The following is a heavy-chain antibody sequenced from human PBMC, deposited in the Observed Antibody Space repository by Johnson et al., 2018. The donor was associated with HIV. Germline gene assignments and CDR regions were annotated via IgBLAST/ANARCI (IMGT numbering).Heavy chain of an antibody. D-gene: IGHD4-17*01. CDR3: ARALTTDVLDI. V-gene: IGHV3-30-3*01. CDR2: ISYDGSNK. J-gene: IGHJ3*02. Sequence: QVQLVESGGGVVQPGRSLRLSCAASGFTFSSYAMHWVRQAPGKGLEWVAVISYDGSNKYYADSVKGRFTISRDNSKNTLYLQMNSLRAEDTVVYYCARALTTDVLDIWGQGTMVTVSS. CDR1: GFTFSSYA.